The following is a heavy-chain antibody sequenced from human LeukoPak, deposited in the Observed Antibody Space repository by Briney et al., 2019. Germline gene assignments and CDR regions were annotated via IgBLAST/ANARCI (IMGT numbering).Heavy chain of an antibody. J-gene: IGHJ3*02. CDR3: ARDGSGYYWTGAFDI. D-gene: IGHD3-22*01. CDR1: GFTVSSNY. Sequence: GGSLRLSCAASGFTVSSNYMSWVRQAPGKGLEWVSVIYSGGSTYYADSVKGRFTISRDNSKNTLYLQMNSLRAEDTAVYYCARDGSGYYWTGAFDIWGQGTMVTVSS. CDR2: IYSGGST. V-gene: IGHV3-53*01.